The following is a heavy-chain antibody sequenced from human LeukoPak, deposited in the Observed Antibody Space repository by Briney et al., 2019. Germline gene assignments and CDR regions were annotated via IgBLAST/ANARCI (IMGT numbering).Heavy chain of an antibody. Sequence: SETLSLTCTVSGGSISSYYWSWIRQPPGKGLEWIGYIYYSGSTNYNPSLKSRVTISVDTSKNQFSLKLSSVTAADTAVYYCARGRGCNGFNGFDPWGQGTLVTVSS. D-gene: IGHD5-24*01. V-gene: IGHV4-59*08. CDR2: IYYSGST. CDR1: GGSISSYY. CDR3: ARGRGCNGFNGFDP. J-gene: IGHJ5*02.